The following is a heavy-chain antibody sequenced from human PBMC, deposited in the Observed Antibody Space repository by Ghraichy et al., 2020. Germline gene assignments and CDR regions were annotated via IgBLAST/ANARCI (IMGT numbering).Heavy chain of an antibody. CDR1: GFTFSNAW. V-gene: IGHV3-15*01. J-gene: IGHJ6*02. CDR2: IKSKTDGGTT. CDR3: TTDGYIVATMVYYYYGMDV. Sequence: GGSLRLPCAASGFTFSNAWMSWVRQAPGKGLEWVGRIKSKTDGGTTDYAAPVKGRFTISRDDSKNTLYLQMNSLKTEDTAVYYCTTDGYIVATMVYYYYGMDVWGQGTTVTVSS. D-gene: IGHD5-12*01.